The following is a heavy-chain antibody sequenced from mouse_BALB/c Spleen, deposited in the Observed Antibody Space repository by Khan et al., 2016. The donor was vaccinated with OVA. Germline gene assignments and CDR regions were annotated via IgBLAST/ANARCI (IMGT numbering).Heavy chain of an antibody. CDR2: ISSDGDYT. V-gene: IGHV5-6*02. D-gene: IGHD4-1*01. CDR1: GFTFSSYS. Sequence: DVKLVESGGDLVKPGGSLNLSCAASGFTFSSYSMSWVRQTPDKRLEWVATISSDGDYTYYPASLKGRFTISRDTAKNTLYLQLSSLKSEDTAMYYCASHLTGSFAYWGQGTLVTVSA. CDR3: ASHLTGSFAY. J-gene: IGHJ3*01.